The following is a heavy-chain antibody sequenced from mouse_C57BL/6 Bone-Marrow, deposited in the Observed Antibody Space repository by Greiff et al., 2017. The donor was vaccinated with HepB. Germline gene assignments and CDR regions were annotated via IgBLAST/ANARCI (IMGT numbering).Heavy chain of an antibody. CDR1: GYTFTSYW. J-gene: IGHJ2*01. V-gene: IGHV1-59*01. D-gene: IGHD1-1*01. CDR2: IDPSDSYT. CDR3: AREFMGVGY. Sequence: QVQLQQPGAELVRPGPSVKLSCKASGYTFTSYWMHWVKQRPGQGLEWIGVIDPSDSYTNYNQKFKGKATLTVDTSSSTAYMQLSSLTSEDSAVYYCAREFMGVGYWGQGTTLTVSS.